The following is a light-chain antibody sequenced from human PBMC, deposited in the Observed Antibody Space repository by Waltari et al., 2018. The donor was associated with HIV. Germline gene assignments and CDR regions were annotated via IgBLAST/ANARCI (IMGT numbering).Light chain of an antibody. CDR2: DAS. CDR3: QQRSNWRRSGLT. J-gene: IGKJ4*01. Sequence: EVVLTQSPATLSLSPGERATLSCRARQSASDYLAWYQQKPGQAPRLLIYDASNRATGIPARFSGSGSGTDFTLTISSLEPEDFAVYYCQQRSNWRRSGLTFGGGTKVEIK. V-gene: IGKV3-11*01. CDR1: QSASDY.